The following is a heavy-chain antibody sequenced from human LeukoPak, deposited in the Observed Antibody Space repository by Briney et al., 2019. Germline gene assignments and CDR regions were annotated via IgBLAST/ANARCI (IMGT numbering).Heavy chain of an antibody. D-gene: IGHD2/OR15-2a*01. CDR2: ISSTRSPI. J-gene: IGHJ4*02. CDR1: GFTFSSYS. Sequence: PGGSLRLSCAASGFTFSSYSMNWVRQAPGKGLEWVSYISSTRSPIHNADSVKGRCTISRDNAKNSLYLQMNSLRAEDTAVYYCATESIPDYWGQGTLVTVSP. V-gene: IGHV3-48*01. CDR3: ATESIPDY.